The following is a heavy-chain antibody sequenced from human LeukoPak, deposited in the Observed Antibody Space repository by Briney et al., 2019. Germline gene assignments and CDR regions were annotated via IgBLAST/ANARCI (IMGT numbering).Heavy chain of an antibody. CDR3: ARDQGGTTPYYYYMDV. D-gene: IGHD1-14*01. J-gene: IGHJ6*03. V-gene: IGHV1-18*01. Sequence: ASVKVSCKASGYTFTSYGISWVRQAPGQGLEWMGWISAYNGNTNYAQKLQGRVTMTTDTSTSTAYMELRSLRSDDTAVYYCARDQGGTTPYYYYMDVWGKGTTVTISS. CDR2: ISAYNGNT. CDR1: GYTFTSYG.